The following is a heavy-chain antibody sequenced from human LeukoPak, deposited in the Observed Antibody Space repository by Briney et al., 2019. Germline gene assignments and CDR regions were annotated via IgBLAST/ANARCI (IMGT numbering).Heavy chain of an antibody. CDR3: VKSDIVATSDFDY. J-gene: IGHJ4*02. CDR1: GFIFSNYG. CDR2: IGGSGSTT. Sequence: TGGSLRLSCAASGFIFSNYGMSWVRQAPGKGLEWVSAIGGSGSTTYYADSVKGRFTISRDNAKNSLYLQMNSLRAEDTAVYYCVKSDIVATSDFDYWGQGTLVTVSS. D-gene: IGHD5-12*01. V-gene: IGHV3-23*01.